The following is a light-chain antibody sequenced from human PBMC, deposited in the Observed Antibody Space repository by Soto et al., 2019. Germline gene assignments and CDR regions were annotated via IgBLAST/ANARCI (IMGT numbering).Light chain of an antibody. Sequence: EIVLTQSPATLSLSPGERATLSCRASQSVSSYLAWYQQKPGQAPRLLIYDASNMATGIPARFSGSGSGTDFTLTISSLEPEDFALYYCQQRTNWPPSITFGQGTRLEIK. J-gene: IGKJ5*01. CDR2: DAS. CDR1: QSVSSY. CDR3: QQRTNWPPSIT. V-gene: IGKV3-11*01.